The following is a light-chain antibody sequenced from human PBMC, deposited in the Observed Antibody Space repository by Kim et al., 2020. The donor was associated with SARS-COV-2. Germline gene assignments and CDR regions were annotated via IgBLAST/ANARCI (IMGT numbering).Light chain of an antibody. CDR3: AAWDDSLSGWV. J-gene: IGLJ3*02. CDR1: NSNIGSNY. CDR2: RNN. Sequence: GQRVTVSCTGNNSNIGSNYISWYQQLPGTAPKLLIYRNNHRPPGIPDRFSGSKSGTSASLAISGVRSEDEADYYCAAWDDSLSGWVFGGGTQLTVL. V-gene: IGLV1-47*01.